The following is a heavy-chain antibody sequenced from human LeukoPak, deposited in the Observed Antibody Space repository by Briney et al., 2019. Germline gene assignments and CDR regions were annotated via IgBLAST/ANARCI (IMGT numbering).Heavy chain of an antibody. J-gene: IGHJ3*02. D-gene: IGHD4-23*01. CDR3: ARDALVRLTTVVTVGAFDI. V-gene: IGHV3-11*01. CDR1: GFTFSDYY. CDR2: ISSSGSTI. Sequence: GGSLRLSCAASGFTFSDYYMSWIRQAPGKGLEWVSYISSSGSTIYYADSVKGRFTISRDNAKNSLYLQMNSLRAEDTAVYYCARDALVRLTTVVTVGAFDIWGQGTMVTVSS.